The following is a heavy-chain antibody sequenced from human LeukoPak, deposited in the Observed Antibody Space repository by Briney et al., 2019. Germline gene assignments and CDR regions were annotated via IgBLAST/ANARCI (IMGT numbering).Heavy chain of an antibody. V-gene: IGHV4-59*08. Sequence: SETLSLTCTFSVDSLRTYYWSWIRQPPGKGLEWLGYIYYSVSTYYNPSLKSRVTISVDTSKNHFSLKLSSVTAADTAVYYCARHLIHATGYYGGPFDYWGQGTLVSVSS. CDR3: ARHLIHATGYYGGPFDY. CDR1: VDSLRTYY. D-gene: IGHD3-9*01. J-gene: IGHJ4*02. CDR2: IYYSVST.